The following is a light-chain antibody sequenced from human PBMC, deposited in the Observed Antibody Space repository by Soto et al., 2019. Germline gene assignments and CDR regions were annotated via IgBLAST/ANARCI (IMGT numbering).Light chain of an antibody. CDR3: QQYNSWLWT. Sequence: EIVMTQSPATLSVSPGEGATLSCRASQSVSSKLAWYQQKPGQAPRLLIYGASTRATGIPARFSSSGSGTEFTLIISSLQSEDSAVYYCQQYNSWLWTFGQGTKVDNK. CDR2: GAS. V-gene: IGKV3-15*01. J-gene: IGKJ1*01. CDR1: QSVSSK.